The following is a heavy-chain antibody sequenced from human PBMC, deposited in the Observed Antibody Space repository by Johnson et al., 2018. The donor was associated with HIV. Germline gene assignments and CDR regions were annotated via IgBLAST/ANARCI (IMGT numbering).Heavy chain of an antibody. CDR3: AKGFTLDSGAFDI. CDR2: IWYDGSNK. J-gene: IGHJ3*02. CDR1: GFTFSSYW. D-gene: IGHD2-15*01. V-gene: IGHV3-30*02. Sequence: QVQLVESGGGLVQPGGSLRLSCAASGFTFSSYWMSWVRQAPGKGLEWVAVIWYDGSNKYYADSVKNRFTISRDNSRNTLYLQMNSLRAEDTAVYYCAKGFTLDSGAFDIWGQGTMVTVSS.